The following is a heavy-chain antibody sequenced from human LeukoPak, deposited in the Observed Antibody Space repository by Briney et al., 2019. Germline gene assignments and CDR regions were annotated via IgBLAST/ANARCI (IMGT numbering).Heavy chain of an antibody. CDR1: GFTFSSYG. CDR3: AKNRSTYYDFWSGYYGFDY. D-gene: IGHD3-3*01. V-gene: IGHV3-30*02. CDR2: IRYDGSNK. J-gene: IGHJ4*02. Sequence: GGSLRLSCAASGFTFSSYGMHWVRQAPGKGLEWEAFIRYDGSNKYYADSVKGRFTISRDNSKDTLYLQMNSLRAEDTAVYYCAKNRSTYYDFWSGYYGFDYWGQGTLVTVSS.